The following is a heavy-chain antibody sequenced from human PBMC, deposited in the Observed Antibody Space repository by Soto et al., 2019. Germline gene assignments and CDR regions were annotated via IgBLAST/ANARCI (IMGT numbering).Heavy chain of an antibody. V-gene: IGHV4-39*02. CDR1: AGSISSSSYY. CDR3: AREHDWLQNYYYYYGMDV. Sequence: SETLSLTCTVSAGSISSSSYYWGWIRQPPGKGLEWIGSIYYSGSTYYNPSLKSRVTISVDTSKNQFSLKLSSVTAADTAVYYCAREHDWLQNYYYYYGMDVWGQGTTVTVSS. CDR2: IYYSGST. J-gene: IGHJ6*02. D-gene: IGHD3-9*01.